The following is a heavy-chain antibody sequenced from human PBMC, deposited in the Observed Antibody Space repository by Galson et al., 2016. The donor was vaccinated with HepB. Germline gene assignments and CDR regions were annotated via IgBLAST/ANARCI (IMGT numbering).Heavy chain of an antibody. CDR3: ASSPAGYGNGVFDF. CDR2: IYHNGGT. V-gene: IGHV4-59*01. J-gene: IGHJ4*02. D-gene: IGHD2-15*01. Sequence: SETLSLTCTVSVAYISSSYWSWIRQTPGKGLEWIGDIYHNGGTHHNPSLKCRVTISIDTSKKQFSLKVNSVTAADTAVYYCASSPAGYGNGVFDFWGQGAQVVVSS. CDR1: VAYISSSY.